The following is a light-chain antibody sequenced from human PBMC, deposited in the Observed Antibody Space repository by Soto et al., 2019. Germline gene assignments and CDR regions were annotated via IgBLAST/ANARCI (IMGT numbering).Light chain of an antibody. CDR3: QQVNSFSLT. J-gene: IGKJ4*01. V-gene: IGKV1-9*01. CDR2: GAS. Sequence: DLQLTQSPSFLSASVGDRVTITCRASQGISDYLAWYQQKPGKVPKLLIYGASTLQRGVPSRFSGSGSGTEFTLTISSLQPEDFATYYCQQVNSFSLTFGGGTKVDIK. CDR1: QGISDY.